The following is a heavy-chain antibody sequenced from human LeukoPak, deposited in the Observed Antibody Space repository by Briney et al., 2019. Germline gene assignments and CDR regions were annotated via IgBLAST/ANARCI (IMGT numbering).Heavy chain of an antibody. CDR1: GFTFSSYG. Sequence: GGSLRLSCAASGFTFSSYGMHWVRQAPGKGLEWVAVMSFDGSNKYYADSVKGRFTISRDNSKNTLYLQMNSLRAEDTAVYYCAKCSGIQLWLNPLFDYWGQGTLVTVSS. CDR2: MSFDGSNK. D-gene: IGHD5-18*01. CDR3: AKCSGIQLWLNPLFDY. V-gene: IGHV3-30*18. J-gene: IGHJ4*02.